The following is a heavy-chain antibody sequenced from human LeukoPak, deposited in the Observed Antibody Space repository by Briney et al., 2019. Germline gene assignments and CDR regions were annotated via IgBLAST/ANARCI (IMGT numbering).Heavy chain of an antibody. D-gene: IGHD4-17*01. Sequence: GGSLRLSCAASGFTFSDYYMSWLRQAPGKGLEWVSYITSSGSTIYYADFVKGRFTIPRDNPKHSLYLPMNRLISGDTPVYFCSRVPPMTTVTTDWFDPWGQGTLVTVSS. CDR2: ITSSGSTI. J-gene: IGHJ5*02. V-gene: IGHV3-11*04. CDR3: SRVPPMTTVTTDWFDP. CDR1: GFTFSDYY.